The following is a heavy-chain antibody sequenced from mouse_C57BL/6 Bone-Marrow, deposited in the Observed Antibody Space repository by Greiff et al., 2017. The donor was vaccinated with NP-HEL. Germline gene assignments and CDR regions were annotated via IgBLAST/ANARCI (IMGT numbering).Heavy chain of an antibody. J-gene: IGHJ2*01. V-gene: IGHV1-72*01. CDR1: GYTFTSYL. CDR2: IDPNSGGT. CDR3: ARYYYGSSSFDY. Sequence: QQSCKASGYTFTSYLMHWVKQRPGRGLEWIGRIDPNSGGTKYNEKFKSKATLTVDKPSSTAYMQLNSLTSEDSAGYYCARYYYGSSSFDYWDQGTTLTVSS. D-gene: IGHD1-1*01.